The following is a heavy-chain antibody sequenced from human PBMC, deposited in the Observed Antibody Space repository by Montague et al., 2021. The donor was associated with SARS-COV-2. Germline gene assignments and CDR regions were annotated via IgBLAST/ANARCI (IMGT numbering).Heavy chain of an antibody. V-gene: IGHV3-33*01. CDR3: ARDSSSGSDWYYYYGMDG. CDR2: IWYDGSKN. Sequence: SLRLSCAASGFTFSIYGMHWVRQAPGKGLEWVAIIWYDGSKNYYADSVKGRFTISRDNSKNTLYLQMNTLRAEDTAAYYCARDSSSGSDWYYYYGMDGWGQGTTVTVSS. J-gene: IGHJ6*02. D-gene: IGHD6-13*01. CDR1: GFTFSIYG.